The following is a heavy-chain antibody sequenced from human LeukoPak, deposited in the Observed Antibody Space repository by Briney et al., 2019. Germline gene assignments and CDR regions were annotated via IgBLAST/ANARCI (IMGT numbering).Heavy chain of an antibody. V-gene: IGHV4-59*13. CDR3: ARAVLDTVVAPASQFDF. D-gene: IGHD2-2*03. J-gene: IGHJ4*02. CDR1: GDSFSSYH. Sequence: SETLSLTCTVSGDSFSSYHWNWIRQPPGKGLEWIGYIHYGGSSNYNPSLGSRVTISADASKRHFSLKLSSVTAADTAVYYCARAVLDTVVAPASQFDFWGQGTLVTVSS. CDR2: IHYGGSS.